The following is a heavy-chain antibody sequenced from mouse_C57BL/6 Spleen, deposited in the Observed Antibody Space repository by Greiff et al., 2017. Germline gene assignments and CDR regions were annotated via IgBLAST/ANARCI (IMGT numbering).Heavy chain of an antibody. V-gene: IGHV1-72*01. J-gene: IGHJ4*01. CDR3: ARSTMPNYYAMDY. CDR2: IDPNSGGT. Sequence: QVQLQQPGAELVKPGASVKLSCKASGYTFTSYWMHWVKQRPGRGLEWIGRIDPNSGGTKYNEKFKSKATLTVDKPSTTAYMPLSSLTSEDSAVYYCARSTMPNYYAMDYWGQGTSVTVSS. D-gene: IGHD2-1*01. CDR1: GYTFTSYW.